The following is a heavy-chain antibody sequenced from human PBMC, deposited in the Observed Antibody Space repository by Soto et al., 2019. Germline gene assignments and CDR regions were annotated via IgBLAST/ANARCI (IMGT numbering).Heavy chain of an antibody. Sequence: QEQLVESGGGVVQPGRSLRLSCVAYGFTFRSYGMHWVRQAPGKGLEWVAVMSDDESKKYYADSVKGRFTISRDNSKNTLFLQMATLISEDTAVYYCARTAGGRVRGALDIWGQGTMVTVSS. V-gene: IGHV3-30-3*01. D-gene: IGHD6-13*01. CDR2: MSDDESKK. J-gene: IGHJ3*02. CDR1: GFTFRSYG. CDR3: ARTAGGRVRGALDI.